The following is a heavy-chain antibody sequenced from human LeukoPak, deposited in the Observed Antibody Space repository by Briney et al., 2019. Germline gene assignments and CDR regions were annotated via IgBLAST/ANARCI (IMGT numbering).Heavy chain of an antibody. CDR3: ARDAGPLYSGSYYSEDYYYYGMDV. V-gene: IGHV1-18*01. Sequence: GASVKVSCKASGYTFTSYGISWVRQAPGQGLEWMGWISAYNGNTNYAQKLQGRVTMTTDTSTSTAYMGLRSLRSDDTAAYYCARDAGPLYSGSYYSEDYYYYGMDVWGQGTTVTVSS. CDR1: GYTFTSYG. J-gene: IGHJ6*02. D-gene: IGHD1-26*01. CDR2: ISAYNGNT.